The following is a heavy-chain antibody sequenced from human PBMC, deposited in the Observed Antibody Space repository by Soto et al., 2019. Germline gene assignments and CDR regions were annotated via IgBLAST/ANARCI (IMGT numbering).Heavy chain of an antibody. Sequence: EVQLLESGGGLVQPGGSLRLSCAASGFTFSGYAMSWVRQAPGKGLEWVSAISGSGGSTYYADSVKGRFTIARDNSKNTLYLRMNSLRAEATAVYYCAKNVWGITIFGGMDVWGQGTTVTVSS. CDR2: ISGSGGST. D-gene: IGHD3-9*01. J-gene: IGHJ6*02. CDR3: AKNVWGITIFGGMDV. CDR1: GFTFSGYA. V-gene: IGHV3-23*01.